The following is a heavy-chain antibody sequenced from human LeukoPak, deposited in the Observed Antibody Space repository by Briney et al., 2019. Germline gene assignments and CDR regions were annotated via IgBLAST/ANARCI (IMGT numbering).Heavy chain of an antibody. CDR3: ARGYRRYSGFDWIDS. CDR1: GFAFSNYN. V-gene: IGHV3-48*04. J-gene: IGHJ3*02. D-gene: IGHD5-12*01. Sequence: PGGSLRLSCAASGFAFSNYNMKWVRQAPGQGLEWVSYISSSSSTIYYADSVKGRFTIPRDNAKNSLYLQMNSLRAEDTAIYYCARGYRRYSGFDWIDSWGQGTMVTVSS. CDR2: ISSSSSTI.